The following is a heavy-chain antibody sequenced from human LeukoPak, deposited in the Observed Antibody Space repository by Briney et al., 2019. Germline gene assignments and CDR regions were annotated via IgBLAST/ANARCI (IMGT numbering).Heavy chain of an antibody. D-gene: IGHD6-13*01. CDR2: INNVGSHI. CDR3: ARDPPASSRSFGVDY. CDR1: GFTFSNSA. Sequence: GGSLRLSCAASGFTFSNSAMNWVRQAPGRGLEWVSSINNVGSHIYYADSVKGRFTISRDNAKNSLYLQMNSLRAEDTAVYYCARDPPASSRSFGVDYWGQGTLVTVSS. J-gene: IGHJ4*02. V-gene: IGHV3-21*01.